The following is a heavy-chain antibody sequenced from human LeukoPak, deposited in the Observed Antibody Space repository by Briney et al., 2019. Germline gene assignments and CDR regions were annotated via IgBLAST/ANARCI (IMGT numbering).Heavy chain of an antibody. D-gene: IGHD3-16*01. CDR2: INQDESEK. V-gene: IGHV3-7*01. J-gene: IGHJ4*02. Sequence: GGSLRLSCEASGFTFSSYWMTWVRQAPGKGLEWVANINQDESEKYYVGSVKGRFTISRDNAKNSLYLQMNSLRAEDKAVYYCARDTWGYFDYWGQGTLVTVSS. CDR3: ARDTWGYFDY. CDR1: GFTFSSYW.